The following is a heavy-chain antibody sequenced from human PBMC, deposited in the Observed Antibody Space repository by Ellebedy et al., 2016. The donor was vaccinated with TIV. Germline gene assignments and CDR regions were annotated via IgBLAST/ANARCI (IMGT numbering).Heavy chain of an antibody. Sequence: AASVKVSCKASGGTFSNYAISWVRQAPGQGLEWMGGIIPLFRTPTYAQNSQGSVTITADESTSTGYMELSSLRSEDTAGYFCARAESGGYAWDYWGQGTQVTVSS. V-gene: IGHV1-69*13. CDR3: ARAESGGYAWDY. CDR2: IIPLFRTP. J-gene: IGHJ4*02. CDR1: GGTFSNYA. D-gene: IGHD5-12*01.